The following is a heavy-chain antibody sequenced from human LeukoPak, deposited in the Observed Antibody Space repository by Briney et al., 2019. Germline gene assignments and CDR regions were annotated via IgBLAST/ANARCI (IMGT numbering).Heavy chain of an antibody. D-gene: IGHD3-22*01. Sequence: GGSLRLSCAASGLGFSSFSFNWLRQAPGKGLEWVSSITPTTSYIYYADSVRGRFTISRENAKNSLYLQMNSLRAEDTAVYYCARLRRTSDSSGYYYYYDYWGQGTLVTVSS. CDR1: GLGFSSFS. V-gene: IGHV3-21*01. CDR2: ITPTTSYI. CDR3: ARLRRTSDSSGYYYYYDY. J-gene: IGHJ4*02.